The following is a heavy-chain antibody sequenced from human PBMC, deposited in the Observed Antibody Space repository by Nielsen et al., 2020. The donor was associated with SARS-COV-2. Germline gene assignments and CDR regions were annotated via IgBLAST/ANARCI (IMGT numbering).Heavy chain of an antibody. CDR3: ARDRPGPGDNSYYGMDV. D-gene: IGHD3-16*01. CDR1: GLTFSTYA. Sequence: GESLKISFAASGLTFSTYAMSWVRQAPGKGLEWISHIRSSGSAIYYADSVRGRFTISRDNDKKSLYLEMNSLRGDDTAIYYCARDRPGPGDNSYYGMDVWGQGTTVTVSS. CDR2: IRSSGSAI. V-gene: IGHV3-48*03. J-gene: IGHJ6*02.